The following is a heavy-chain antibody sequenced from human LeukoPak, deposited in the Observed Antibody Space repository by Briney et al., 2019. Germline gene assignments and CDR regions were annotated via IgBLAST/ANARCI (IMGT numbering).Heavy chain of an antibody. CDR1: GGTFSSYA. Sequence: SVKVSCKASGGTFSSYAISWVRQAPGQGLEWMGGIIPIFGTANYAQKFQGRVTITADKSTSTAYMELSSLRSEDTGVYYCARGDFDWLLCPINWFDPWGQGTLVTVSS. CDR2: IIPIFGTA. V-gene: IGHV1-69*06. CDR3: ARGDFDWLLCPINWFDP. J-gene: IGHJ5*02. D-gene: IGHD3-9*01.